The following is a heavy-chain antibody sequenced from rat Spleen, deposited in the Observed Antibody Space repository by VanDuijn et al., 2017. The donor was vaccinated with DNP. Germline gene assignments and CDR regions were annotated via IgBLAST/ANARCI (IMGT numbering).Heavy chain of an antibody. CDR2: IQNGGST. CDR3: ISDYYTSSFAF. D-gene: IGHD1-2*01. J-gene: IGHJ3*01. CDR1: GFSLTSSD. V-gene: IGHV2-27*01. Sequence: QVQLKESGPGLVQPSQTLSLTCTVSGFSLTSSDVHWVRQPPGKGLEWMGRIQNGGSTDYQSALKSRLRINRDTSKSQVFLKMISLQTEDTATYFCISDYYTSSFAFWGQGTLVTVSS.